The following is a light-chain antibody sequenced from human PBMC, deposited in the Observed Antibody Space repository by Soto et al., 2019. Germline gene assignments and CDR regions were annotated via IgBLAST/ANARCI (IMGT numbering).Light chain of an antibody. CDR2: DAS. CDR1: QSVSSN. V-gene: IGKV3-15*01. Sequence: EIVMTQSPATLSVSPGERATLSCRASQSVSSNLAWYQQKPGQAPTLLMYDASTRATGIPARFSGSGSGTEFTLTISSLQSEDFAVYYCQHYYHWPPSITFGQGTRLEIK. J-gene: IGKJ5*01. CDR3: QHYYHWPPSIT.